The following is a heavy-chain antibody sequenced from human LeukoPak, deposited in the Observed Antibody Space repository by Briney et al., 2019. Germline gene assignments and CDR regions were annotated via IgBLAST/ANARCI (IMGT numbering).Heavy chain of an antibody. CDR2: ISGSGGST. D-gene: IGHD2-15*01. V-gene: IGHV3-23*01. CDR3: AKDLMDDCSGGSCPNWFDP. CDR1: GFTFSSYA. Sequence: GGSLRLSCAASGFTFSSYAMSWVRQAPGKGLEWVSAISGSGGSTYYADSVKGRFTISRDNSKNTLYLQMNSLRAEDTAVYYCAKDLMDDCSGGSCPNWFDPWGQGTLVTVSS. J-gene: IGHJ5*02.